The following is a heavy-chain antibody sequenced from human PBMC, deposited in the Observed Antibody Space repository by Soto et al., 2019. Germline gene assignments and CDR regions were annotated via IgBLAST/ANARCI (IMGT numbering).Heavy chain of an antibody. V-gene: IGHV3-74*01. CDR3: ASGGSSLNFDS. J-gene: IGHJ4*02. D-gene: IGHD6-6*01. CDR2: INSDGSST. Sequence: TGGSLRLSCAASGFTFRSYWMQWVRQAPGKGLVWVSWINSDGSSTSYADSVKGRFTISRDNAKNTLYLQMNSLRAEDTAVYYCASGGSSLNFDSWGQGTLVTVS. CDR1: GFTFRSYW.